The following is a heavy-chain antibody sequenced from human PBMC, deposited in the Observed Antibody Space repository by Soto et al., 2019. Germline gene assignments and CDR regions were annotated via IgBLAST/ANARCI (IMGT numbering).Heavy chain of an antibody. D-gene: IGHD6-19*01. CDR3: ARKSILGSGWPNIHYAMDV. J-gene: IGHJ6*02. Sequence: PRLSCAASGFTVSSNYMSWVRQGPGKGLGWVSVIYSGGSTYYADSVKGRFTISRDNSKNTLYLQMNSLRAEDTAVYYCARKSILGSGWPNIHYAMDVWGQGTTVTVSS. CDR2: IYSGGST. V-gene: IGHV3-53*01. CDR1: GFTVSSNY.